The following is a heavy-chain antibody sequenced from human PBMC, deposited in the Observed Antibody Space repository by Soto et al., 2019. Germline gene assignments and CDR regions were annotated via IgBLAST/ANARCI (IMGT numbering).Heavy chain of an antibody. J-gene: IGHJ6*02. CDR3: ARDTYYYDSSGYPAKYYGMDV. D-gene: IGHD3-22*01. CDR1: GYTFTSYG. CDR2: ISAYNGNT. Sequence: ASVKVSCKASGYTFTSYGISWVRQAPGQGLEWMGWISAYNGNTNYAQKLQGRVTMTSDTSTSTAYMELRSLRSDDTAVYYCARDTYYYDSSGYPAKYYGMDVWGQGTTVTVSS. V-gene: IGHV1-18*01.